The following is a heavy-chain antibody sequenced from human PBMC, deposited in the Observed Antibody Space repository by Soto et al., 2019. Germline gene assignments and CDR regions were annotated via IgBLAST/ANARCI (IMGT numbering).Heavy chain of an antibody. J-gene: IGHJ1*01. V-gene: IGHV3-23*01. CDR2: ISGSGGST. D-gene: IGHD3-10*01. CDR3: AKTILWFGELLLEYFQH. Sequence: GGSLRLSCAASGFTFSSYAMSWVRQAPGKGLEWVSAISGSGGSTYYADSVKGRFTISRDNSKNTLYLQMNSLRAEDTAVYYCAKTILWFGELLLEYFQHWGQGTLVTVSS. CDR1: GFTFSSYA.